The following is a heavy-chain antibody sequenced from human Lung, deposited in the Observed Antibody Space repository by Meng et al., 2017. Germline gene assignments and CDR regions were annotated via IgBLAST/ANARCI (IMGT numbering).Heavy chain of an antibody. V-gene: IGHV1-3*01. CDR3: ARGEGYCTNGVCSPGY. Sequence: QIQLVQSGAEVKKPGAAVKVAGKASGDTFTSYAMHWVRQAPGQRLEWMGWINAGNGNTKYSQKFQGRVTITRDTSASTAYMELSSLRSEDTAVYYCARGEGYCTNGVCSPGYWGQGTLVTVSS. CDR1: GDTFTSYA. D-gene: IGHD2-8*01. J-gene: IGHJ4*02. CDR2: INAGNGNT.